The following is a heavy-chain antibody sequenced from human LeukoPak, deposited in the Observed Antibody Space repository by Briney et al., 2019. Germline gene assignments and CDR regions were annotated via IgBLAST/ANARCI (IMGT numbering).Heavy chain of an antibody. J-gene: IGHJ4*02. CDR2: ISGSGDNT. Sequence: GGSLRLSCAASRFIFTSYAWGWVRQAPGKGLEWVSAISGSGDNTYYADSVKGRFTIAIDNSKNTLYLQMNSLRAEDTAVYYCAKGVITFGGAPFDYWGQGTLVTVSS. CDR1: RFIFTSYA. V-gene: IGHV3-23*01. CDR3: AKGVITFGGAPFDY. D-gene: IGHD3-16*01.